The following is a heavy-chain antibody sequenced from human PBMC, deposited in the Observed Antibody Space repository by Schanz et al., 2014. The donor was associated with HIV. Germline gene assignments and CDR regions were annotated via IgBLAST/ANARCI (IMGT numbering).Heavy chain of an antibody. CDR1: GFIFSSYG. V-gene: IGHV3-33*06. CDR3: AKGRGTYSSGYYDPPDY. J-gene: IGHJ4*02. CDR2: MWYDESHK. Sequence: QVQLVESGGGVVQPGRSLRLSCAASGFIFSSYGMHWVRQAPGKGLEWVAAMWYDESHKGYADSVKGRFTISRDNSKNTLYLQMSSLRVEDTAVYYCAKGRGTYSSGYYDPPDYWGQGTLVTVSS. D-gene: IGHD3-22*01.